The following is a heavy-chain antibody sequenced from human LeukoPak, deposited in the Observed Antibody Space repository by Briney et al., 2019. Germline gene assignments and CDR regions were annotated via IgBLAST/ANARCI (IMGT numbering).Heavy chain of an antibody. V-gene: IGHV3-23*01. CDR3: ARDVIFGVVPDYFDY. CDR2: ISYGDGGT. D-gene: IGHD3-3*01. Sequence: GSLRLSCETSGFTFSNYAMSWVRQAPGRGLEWVSGISYGDGGTYYADSVKGRFTISRDNSKNTLYLQMNSLRAEDTAVYYCARDVIFGVVPDYFDYWGQGTLVTVSS. CDR1: GFTFSNYA. J-gene: IGHJ4*02.